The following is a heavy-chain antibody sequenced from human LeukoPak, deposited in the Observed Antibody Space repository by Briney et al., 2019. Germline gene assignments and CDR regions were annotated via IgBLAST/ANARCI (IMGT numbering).Heavy chain of an antibody. CDR3: ARAKLGDDAFDI. Sequence: PGGSLRLSCAASGFTFSSYWMSWVRQAPGKGLECVANIKQDGSEKYYVDSVKGRFTISRDNAKNSLYLQMNSLRAEDTAVFYCARAKLGDDAFDIWGQGTMVTVSS. V-gene: IGHV3-7*01. CDR1: GFTFSSYW. D-gene: IGHD3-16*01. J-gene: IGHJ3*02. CDR2: IKQDGSEK.